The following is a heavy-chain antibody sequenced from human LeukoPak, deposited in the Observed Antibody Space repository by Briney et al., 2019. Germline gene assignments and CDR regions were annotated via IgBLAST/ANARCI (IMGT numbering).Heavy chain of an antibody. CDR1: GGSIRGYY. CDR2: IYSSGST. CDR3: ARGRGSSGWYRGNWFDS. D-gene: IGHD6-19*01. Sequence: PSETLSLTCNVSGGSIRGYYWSWIRQPPGKGLEWIGYIYSSGSTNYNPSLKSRVTISVDTSKNQFSLKLSSVTAADTAVYYCARGRGSSGWYRGNWFDSWGQGTLVTVSS. V-gene: IGHV4-59*12. J-gene: IGHJ5*01.